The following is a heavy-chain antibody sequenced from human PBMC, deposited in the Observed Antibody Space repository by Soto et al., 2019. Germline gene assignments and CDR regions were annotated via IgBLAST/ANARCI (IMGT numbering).Heavy chain of an antibody. CDR3: ARQSAGTIFDY. J-gene: IGHJ4*02. V-gene: IGHV4-39*01. CDR1: GGSISSSSYY. Sequence: QLQLQESGPGLVKPSETLSVTCTVSGGSISSSSYYWGWIRQPPGKGLEWIGNIYYSGSTYYNPSLKSRVTISIDTSKNQFSLKLSSVTAADTASYFCARQSAGTIFDYWGQRLLVTVS. D-gene: IGHD1-26*01. CDR2: IYYSGST.